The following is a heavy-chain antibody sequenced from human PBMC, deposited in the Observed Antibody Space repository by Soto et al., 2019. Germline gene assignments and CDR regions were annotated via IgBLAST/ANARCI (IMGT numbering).Heavy chain of an antibody. D-gene: IGHD3-16*01. CDR3: ARFRKRTGGSTNWFDP. J-gene: IGHJ5*02. Sequence: SETLSLTCTVSGGSISSYYWSWIRQPPGKGLEWIGYIYYSGSTNYNPSVKSRVTISVDTSKNQFSLKLSSVTAADTAVYYCARFRKRTGGSTNWFDPWGQGTLVTVSS. V-gene: IGHV4-59*01. CDR1: GGSISSYY. CDR2: IYYSGST.